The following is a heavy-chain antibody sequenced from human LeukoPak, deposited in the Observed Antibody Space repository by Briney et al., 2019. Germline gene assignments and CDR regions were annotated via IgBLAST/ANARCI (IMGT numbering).Heavy chain of an antibody. D-gene: IGHD3-22*01. CDR1: AYMSTSYW. V-gene: IGHV5-51*01. J-gene: IGHJ3*02. Sequence: VSLKISCNVSAYMSTSYWIGWVGQMPGNHLEWMGIIFSGDSNTGYSPSFHGQVTISADKSISTAYLQWSSRKASDTAMYYCARDGESEDNSGLPFDIWGQGTMVTVSS. CDR3: ARDGESEDNSGLPFDI. CDR2: IFSGDSNT.